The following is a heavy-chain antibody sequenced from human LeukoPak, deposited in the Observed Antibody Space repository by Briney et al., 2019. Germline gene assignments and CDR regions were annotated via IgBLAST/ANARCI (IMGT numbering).Heavy chain of an antibody. V-gene: IGHV1-2*06. J-gene: IGHJ4*02. D-gene: IGHD3-22*01. CDR2: INPNIGGT. CDR1: GGTFSSYA. CDR3: ARDQKNHYDSSGYYFTPDY. Sequence: ASVKVSCKASGGTFSSYAISWVRQAPGQGLEWMGRINPNIGGTNSAQKFQGRVTMTRDTSISTAYMELSRLRSDDTAVYYCARDQKNHYDSSGYYFTPDYWGQGTLVTVSS.